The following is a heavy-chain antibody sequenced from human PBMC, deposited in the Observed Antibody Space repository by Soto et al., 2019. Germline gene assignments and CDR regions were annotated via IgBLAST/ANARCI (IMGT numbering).Heavy chain of an antibody. Sequence: SETLSLTCTVSGGSISSSSYYWGWIRQPPGKGLEWIGSIYYSGSTYYNPSLKSRVTISVDTSKNQFSLKLSSVTAADTAVYYCARGNYDFWSGYYKNDAFDIWGQGTMVTVSS. CDR1: GGSISSSSYY. J-gene: IGHJ3*02. V-gene: IGHV4-39*07. CDR3: ARGNYDFWSGYYKNDAFDI. D-gene: IGHD3-3*01. CDR2: IYYSGST.